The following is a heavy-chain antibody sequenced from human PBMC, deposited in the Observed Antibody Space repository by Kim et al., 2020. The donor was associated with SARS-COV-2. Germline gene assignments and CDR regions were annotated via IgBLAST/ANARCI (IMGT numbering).Heavy chain of an antibody. Sequence: TYYADYVKGRFTIYRDNSKNTLYLQMNSLRAEDTAVYYCARTYDHNAFDIWGQGTMVTVSS. V-gene: IGHV3-66*01. J-gene: IGHJ3*02. D-gene: IGHD3-22*01. CDR2: T. CDR3: ARTYDHNAFDI.